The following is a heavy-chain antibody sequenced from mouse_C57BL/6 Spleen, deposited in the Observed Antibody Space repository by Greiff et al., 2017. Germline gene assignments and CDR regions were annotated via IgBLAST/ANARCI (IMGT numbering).Heavy chain of an antibody. Sequence: VQLQQPGAELVKPGASVKLSCKASGYTFTSYWMHWVKQRPGQGLEWIGMIHPNSGSTNYNEKFKSKATLTVDKSSSTAYMQLSSLTSEDSAVYYCAPLYYYGSSYWYFDVWGTGTTVTVSS. D-gene: IGHD1-1*01. CDR1: GYTFTSYW. V-gene: IGHV1-64*01. J-gene: IGHJ1*03. CDR3: APLYYYGSSYWYFDV. CDR2: IHPNSGST.